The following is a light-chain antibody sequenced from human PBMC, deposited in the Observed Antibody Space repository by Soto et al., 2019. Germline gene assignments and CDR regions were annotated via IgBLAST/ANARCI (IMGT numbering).Light chain of an antibody. J-gene: IGKJ1*01. V-gene: IGKV3-11*01. CDR1: QSVSSY. Sequence: EIVLTQSPAILSMSPGERATLSCRASQSVSSYFAWYQHKPGQAPRLLIYDASNRATGVPARFSGSGSGTDFTLTISSLEPVDFAVYYCQQRRYWPVTFGQGTKVEIK. CDR3: QQRRYWPVT. CDR2: DAS.